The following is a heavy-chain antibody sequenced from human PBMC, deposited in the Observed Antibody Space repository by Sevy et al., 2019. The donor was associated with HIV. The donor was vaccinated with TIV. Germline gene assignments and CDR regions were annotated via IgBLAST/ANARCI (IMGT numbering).Heavy chain of an antibody. CDR2: INPDGTRI. Sequence: GGSLRLSCEASAITIRDYWMSWVRQAPGKGLEWVANINPDGTRIYYADSVKGRFTISRDDSKNTLYLQMNSLRSEDTALYYCARDLGYESTGYLPLFDNWGQGTLVTVSS. V-gene: IGHV3-7*01. CDR3: ARDLGYESTGYLPLFDN. D-gene: IGHD3-22*01. CDR1: AITIRDYW. J-gene: IGHJ4*02.